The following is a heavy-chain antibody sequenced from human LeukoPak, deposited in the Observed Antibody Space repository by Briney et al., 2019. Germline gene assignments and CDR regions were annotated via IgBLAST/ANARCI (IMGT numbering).Heavy chain of an antibody. V-gene: IGHV4-38-2*01. J-gene: IGHJ4*02. D-gene: IGHD3-9*01. Sequence: SETLSLTCSVSGDSRSSGSYWGWARQSPGKGLEWVGSISHSGSAYYNPSLKSRVTISVDTSKSHFSLRLTSVTAADTAVYYCVRSQCGYFDWLSAFCFDYWGQGTRVTVSS. CDR1: GDSRSSGSY. CDR3: VRSQCGYFDWLSAFCFDY. CDR2: ISHSGSA.